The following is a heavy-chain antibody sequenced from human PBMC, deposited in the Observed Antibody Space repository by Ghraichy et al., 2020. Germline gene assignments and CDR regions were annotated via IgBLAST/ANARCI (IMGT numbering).Heavy chain of an antibody. V-gene: IGHV4-61*01. CDR1: GGSVSSGSYY. CDR3: ARDMGTAMGHPLDY. Sequence: SETLSLTCTVSGGSVSSGSYYWSWIRQPPGKGLEWIGYIYYSGSTNYNPSLKSRVTISVDTSKNQFSLKLSSVTAADTAVYYCARDMGTAMGHPLDYWGQGTLVTVSS. D-gene: IGHD5-18*01. CDR2: IYYSGST. J-gene: IGHJ4*02.